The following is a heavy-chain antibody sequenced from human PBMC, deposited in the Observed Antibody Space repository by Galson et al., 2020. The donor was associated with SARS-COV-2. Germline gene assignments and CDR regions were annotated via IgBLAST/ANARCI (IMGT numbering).Heavy chain of an antibody. V-gene: IGHV2-5*01. J-gene: IGHJ6*02. CDR1: GFSLSTSGVG. D-gene: IGHD3-3*01. Sequence: SGPTLVKPTQTLTLTCTFSGFSLSTSGVGVGWIRQPPGKALEWLALIYWNDDKRYSPSLKSRLTITKDTSKNQVVLTMTNMDPVDTATYYCAHRRYEITIFGVVDYGMDVWGQGTTVTVSS. CDR3: AHRRYEITIFGVVDYGMDV. CDR2: IYWNDDK.